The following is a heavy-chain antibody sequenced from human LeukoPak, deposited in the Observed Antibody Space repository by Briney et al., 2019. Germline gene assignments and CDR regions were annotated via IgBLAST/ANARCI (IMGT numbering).Heavy chain of an antibody. CDR1: GFTFSNYW. Sequence: GGSLRLSCTTSGFTFSNYWMSWVRQAPGKGLEWMANINQDAGEKYYVDSVKGRFTISRDNAKNSLYLQMNSLRAEDTAVYYCARAPIVVVSTRRPTYFDYWGQGTLVTVSS. J-gene: IGHJ4*02. CDR2: INQDAGEK. D-gene: IGHD2-2*01. V-gene: IGHV3-7*01. CDR3: ARAPIVVVSTRRPTYFDY.